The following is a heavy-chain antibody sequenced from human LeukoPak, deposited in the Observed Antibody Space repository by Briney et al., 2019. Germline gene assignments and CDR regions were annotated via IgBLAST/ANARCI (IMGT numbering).Heavy chain of an antibody. D-gene: IGHD3-22*01. CDR3: ARHRSGYHDAFDI. CDR1: GGSISSYY. V-gene: IGHV4-4*09. CDR2: IYTSGST. Sequence: SATLSLTCTVSGGSISSYYWSWIRQPPGKGLEWIGYIYTSGSTNYNPSLKSRVTISVDTSKNQFSLKLSSVTAADTAVYYCARHRSGYHDAFDIWGQGTMVTVSS. J-gene: IGHJ3*02.